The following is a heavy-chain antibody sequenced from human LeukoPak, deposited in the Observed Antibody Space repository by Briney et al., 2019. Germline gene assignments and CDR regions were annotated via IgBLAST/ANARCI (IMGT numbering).Heavy chain of an antibody. V-gene: IGHV3-23*01. J-gene: IGHJ6*02. CDR1: GFTFSSYA. Sequence: GGSLRLSCAASGFTFSSYAMSWVRQAPGEGLEWVSALSASGATTYYADSVKGRFTISRDNSKNTLYLQMNSLRAEDTAVYYCAKDLSSREDGPAYYYYGMDVWGQGTTVTVSS. D-gene: IGHD1-26*01. CDR2: LSASGATT. CDR3: AKDLSSREDGPAYYYYGMDV.